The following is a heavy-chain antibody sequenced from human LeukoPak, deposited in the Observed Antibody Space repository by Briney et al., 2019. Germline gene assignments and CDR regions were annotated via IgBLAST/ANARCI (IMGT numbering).Heavy chain of an antibody. CDR2: ISGSGGST. Sequence: GGSLRLSCAASGFTFSSYAMSWVRQAPGKGLEWVSAISGSGGSTYYADSVKGRFTISRDNSKNTLYLQMNSLRAVDTAVYYCAKRGQWGLSYYFDYWGQGTLVTVSS. D-gene: IGHD1-26*01. CDR1: GFTFSSYA. J-gene: IGHJ4*02. V-gene: IGHV3-23*01. CDR3: AKRGQWGLSYYFDY.